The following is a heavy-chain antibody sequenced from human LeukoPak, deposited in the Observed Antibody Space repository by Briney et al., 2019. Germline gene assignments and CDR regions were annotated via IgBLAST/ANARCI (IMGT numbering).Heavy chain of an antibody. V-gene: IGHV4-59*01. D-gene: IGHD3-10*01. CDR3: ARASGSGPFQH. CDR2: IYYSGST. CDR1: GGSISSYY. J-gene: IGHJ1*01. Sequence: SETLSLTCTVSGGSISSYYWSWIRQPPGKGLEWNGYIYYSGSTNYNPSLKSRVTITVDTSKNQFSLKLSSVTAADTAVYYCARASGSGPFQHWGQGTLVTVSS.